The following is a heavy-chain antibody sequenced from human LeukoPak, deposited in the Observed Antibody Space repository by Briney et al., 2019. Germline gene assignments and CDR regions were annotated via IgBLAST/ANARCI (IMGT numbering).Heavy chain of an antibody. J-gene: IGHJ5*02. CDR1: GGSISSYY. D-gene: IGHD1-26*01. V-gene: IGHV4-4*07. Sequence: SETLSLTCTVSGGSISSYYWSWIRQPAGKGLEWIVRIYTSVSTNYNPSLTSRVTMSVDTSTNQFSLKLSSVTAADTAVYYCARVGSTAEFDPWGQGTLVTVSS. CDR2: IYTSVST. CDR3: ARVGSTAEFDP.